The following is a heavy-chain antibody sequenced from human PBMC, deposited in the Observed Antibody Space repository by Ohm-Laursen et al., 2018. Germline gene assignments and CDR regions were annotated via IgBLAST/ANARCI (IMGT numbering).Heavy chain of an antibody. Sequence: SLRLSCAASGFTFSSYAMHWVRQAPGKGLEYVSAISSNGGSTYYANSVKGRFTISRDNSKNTLYLQMGSLRAEDMAVYYCARGSETLDEAEYFQHWGQGTLVTVSS. D-gene: IGHD1-1*01. CDR2: ISSNGGST. CDR3: ARGSETLDEAEYFQH. J-gene: IGHJ1*01. V-gene: IGHV3-64*01. CDR1: GFTFSSYA.